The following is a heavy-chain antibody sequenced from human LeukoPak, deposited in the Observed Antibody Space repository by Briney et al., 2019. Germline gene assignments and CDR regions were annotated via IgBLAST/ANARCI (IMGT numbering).Heavy chain of an antibody. J-gene: IGHJ3*02. CDR2: ISDGGSGT. CDR3: AKDLFPTPTLGAFDI. V-gene: IGHV3-23*01. Sequence: GGSLRLSCAASGFTFSSYAMTWVRQAPGKGLEWVSSISDGGSGTYYADSVKGRFTISRDNSKNTLYLQMNSLRAEDTAVYYCAKDLFPTPTLGAFDIWGQGTMVTVSS. CDR1: GFTFSSYA.